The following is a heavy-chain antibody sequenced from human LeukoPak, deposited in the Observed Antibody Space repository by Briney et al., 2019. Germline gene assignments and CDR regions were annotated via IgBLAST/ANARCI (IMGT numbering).Heavy chain of an antibody. D-gene: IGHD4-17*01. J-gene: IGHJ5*02. CDR2: IYTSGST. CDR1: GGSISSGSYY. Sequence: PSQTLSLTCTVSGGSISSGSYYWSWIRQPAGKGLEWIGRIYTSGSTNYNPSLKSRVTISVDTSKNQFSLKLSSVTAADTAVYYCVRGTVTTRRLFDPWGQGTLVTVSS. CDR3: VRGTVTTRRLFDP. V-gene: IGHV4-61*02.